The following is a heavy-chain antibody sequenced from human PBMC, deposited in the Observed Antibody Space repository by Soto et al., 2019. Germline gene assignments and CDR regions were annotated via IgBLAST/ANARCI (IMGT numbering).Heavy chain of an antibody. J-gene: IGHJ6*02. Sequence: EVQLVESGGVVVQPGGSLRLSCAASGFTFDDYTMHWVRQAPGKGLEWVSVICWDGGSTYYADSVKGRFTISRDNSKNSIYLQMNNLRTEDTDLYYCANDITNPALLGCSGRSCSTLYYYYNMDVWGQGTTVTVSS. V-gene: IGHV3-43*01. D-gene: IGHD2-15*01. CDR1: GFTFDDYT. CDR2: ICWDGGST. CDR3: ANDITNPALLGCSGRSCSTLYYYYNMDV.